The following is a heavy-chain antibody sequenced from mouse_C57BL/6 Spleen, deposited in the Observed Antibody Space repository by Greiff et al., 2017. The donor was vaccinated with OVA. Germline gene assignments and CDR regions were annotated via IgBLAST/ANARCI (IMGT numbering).Heavy chain of an antibody. V-gene: IGHV1-75*01. J-gene: IGHJ4*01. CDR2: IFPGSGST. CDR3: ARSLYYDYEYYYAMDY. Sequence: VQLQQSAPELVKPGASVKISCKASGYTFTDYYINWVKQRPGQGLEWIGWIFPGSGSTYYNEKFKGKATLTVDKSSSTAYMLLSSLTSEDSAVYFCARSLYYDYEYYYAMDYWGQGTSVTVSS. CDR1: GYTFTDYY. D-gene: IGHD2-4*01.